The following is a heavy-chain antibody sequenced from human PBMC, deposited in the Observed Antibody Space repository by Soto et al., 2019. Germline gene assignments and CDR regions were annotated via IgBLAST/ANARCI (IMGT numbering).Heavy chain of an antibody. CDR2: IYWNDDK. J-gene: IGHJ5*02. Sequence: QITLKESGPTLVKPTQPLTLTCTFSGFSLSTSGVGVGWIRQPPGKALEWLALIYWNDDKRYSPSLKSRITITKDTSKNQVVPTMANMEPVDTATYYSAHRSSTQVFCGGYLWDWFDPWGQGTLVTVSS. CDR3: AHRSSTQVFCGGYLWDWFDP. V-gene: IGHV2-5*01. CDR1: GFSLSTSGVG. D-gene: IGHD1-26*01.